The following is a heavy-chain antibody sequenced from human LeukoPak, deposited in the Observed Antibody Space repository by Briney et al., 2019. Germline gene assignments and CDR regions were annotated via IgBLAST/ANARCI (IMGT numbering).Heavy chain of an antibody. J-gene: IGHJ6*02. CDR3: ARWGASGLALIYYYGMDV. Sequence: ASVKVSCKASGYTFSRYYMHCVRQAPGQGPEWMGIINPSGGSTSYAQKFQGRVTMTRDTSTRIVYMELSSLRSEDTAVYYCARWGASGLALIYYYGMDVWGQGTTVTVSS. CDR2: INPSGGST. D-gene: IGHD3/OR15-3a*01. CDR1: GYTFSRYY. V-gene: IGHV1-46*01.